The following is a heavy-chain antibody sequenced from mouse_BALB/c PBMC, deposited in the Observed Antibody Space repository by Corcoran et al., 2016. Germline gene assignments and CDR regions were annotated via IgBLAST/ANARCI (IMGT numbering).Heavy chain of an antibody. CDR2: INTYTGEP. J-gene: IGHJ4*01. CDR3: ASISTMIRVYAMDY. CDR1: GYTFTNYG. Sequence: QIQLVQSGPELKKPGETANISCQASGYTFTNYGMNWVKQAPGKGLKWMGWINTYTGEPTYADDFKGRFAFSLETSASTAYLQINNLKNEDTATYFCASISTMIRVYAMDYWGQGTSVTVSS. D-gene: IGHD2-4*01. V-gene: IGHV9-3-1*01.